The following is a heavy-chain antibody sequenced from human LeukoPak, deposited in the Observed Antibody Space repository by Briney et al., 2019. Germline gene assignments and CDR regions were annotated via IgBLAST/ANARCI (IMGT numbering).Heavy chain of an antibody. CDR2: ISYIGST. CDR3: ARDLVTVTKGFDI. V-gene: IGHV4-59*11. D-gene: IGHD4-17*01. J-gene: IGHJ3*02. Sequence: PSETLSLTCAVSDDSFSSHYGTWIRQPPGEGREWIGYISYIGSTNYNPSLKSRVTISIDTSRNQFSLRLSSVTAADTAVYYCARDLVTVTKGFDIWGQGTMVSVSS. CDR1: DDSFSSHY.